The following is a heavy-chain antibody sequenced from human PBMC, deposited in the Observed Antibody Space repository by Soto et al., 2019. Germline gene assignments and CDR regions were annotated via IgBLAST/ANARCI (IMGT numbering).Heavy chain of an antibody. CDR2: IVPIFGTF. Sequence: QVHLVQSAAEVKKPGSSVRVSCTVSGGTFGRNTIVWVPQAPEQGLECMGHIVPIFGTFKYAQKFQGRVTFTADESTTTAYMDLSSLTSEDTAVYFCARDLNWALDYWGQGTLVTVSS. J-gene: IGHJ4*02. V-gene: IGHV1-69*01. CDR3: ARDLNWALDY. D-gene: IGHD7-27*01. CDR1: GGTFGRNT.